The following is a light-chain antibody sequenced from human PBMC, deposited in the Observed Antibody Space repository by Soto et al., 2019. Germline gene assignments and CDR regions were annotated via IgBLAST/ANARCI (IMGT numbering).Light chain of an antibody. Sequence: QSVLTQPASVSGSPGQSITISCTGTSSDIGSYNLVSWHRQHPGKAPKLIVYEVSNRPSGVSNRFSGSKSGNPASLPISGIQDEDEADYYCCSYAGPTIHVVFGGGTKLTVL. J-gene: IGLJ2*01. CDR2: EVS. CDR1: SSDIGSYNL. V-gene: IGLV2-23*02. CDR3: CSYAGPTIHVV.